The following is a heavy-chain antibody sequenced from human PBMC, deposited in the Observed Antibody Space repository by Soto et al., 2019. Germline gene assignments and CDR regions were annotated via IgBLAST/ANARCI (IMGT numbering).Heavy chain of an antibody. CDR2: IYHNGDT. D-gene: IGHD2-2*01. CDR3: ARDGLDTADMVLRT. CDR1: GGSIGTFH. Sequence: QVQLQESGPGLVKPSETLSLTCIISGGSIGTFHWSWIRQPPGKGLEWIGYIYHNGDTSYNPSLRSRVSMSVDTSKDQVSLKLRSVTAADTAVYYCARDGLDTADMVLRTWGQGALVTVSS. V-gene: IGHV4-59*01. J-gene: IGHJ4*01.